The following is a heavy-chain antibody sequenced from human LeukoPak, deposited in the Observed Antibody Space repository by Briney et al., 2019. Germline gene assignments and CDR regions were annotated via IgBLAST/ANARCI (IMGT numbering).Heavy chain of an antibody. J-gene: IGHJ4*02. CDR2: INLTGGIA. CDR1: GYTFSSYY. V-gene: IGHV1-46*01. CDR3: ARAPWIQLFFFDH. D-gene: IGHD5-18*01. Sequence: ASVKVSCKASGYTFSSYYLHWVRQAPGQGLEWIGIINLTGGIARFAQKFQGRVSMTRDTSTSTVYMELSSLRSEDTAVYYCARAPWIQLFFFDHWGQGTLVTVSS.